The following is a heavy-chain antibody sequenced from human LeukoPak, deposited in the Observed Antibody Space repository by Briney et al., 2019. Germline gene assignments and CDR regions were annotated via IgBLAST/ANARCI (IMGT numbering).Heavy chain of an antibody. V-gene: IGHV4-39*07. CDR2: IYYSGST. CDR1: GGSISSSSYY. D-gene: IGHD3-10*01. Sequence: SETLSLTCTVSGGSISSSSYYWGWIRQPPGKGLEWIGSIYYSGSTYYNPSLKSRVTISVDTSKNQFSLKLSSVTAADTAVYYCARGYYGSGSYWRTYYYYMDVWGKGTTVTVSS. CDR3: ARGYYGSGSYWRTYYYYMDV. J-gene: IGHJ6*03.